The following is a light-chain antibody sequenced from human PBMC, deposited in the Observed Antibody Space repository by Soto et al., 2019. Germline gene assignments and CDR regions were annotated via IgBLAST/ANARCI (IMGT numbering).Light chain of an antibody. CDR1: SSDVGGYNY. Sequence: SALTQPPSASGSPGQSVTISCTGTSSDVGGYNYVSWYQQHPGKAPKLIIYEVTTRSSGVPDRFSGSKSGNTASLTVSGLQAEDEADYYCCSYAGTNRPLFGGGTKLTVL. CDR2: EVT. V-gene: IGLV2-8*01. J-gene: IGLJ3*02. CDR3: CSYAGTNRPL.